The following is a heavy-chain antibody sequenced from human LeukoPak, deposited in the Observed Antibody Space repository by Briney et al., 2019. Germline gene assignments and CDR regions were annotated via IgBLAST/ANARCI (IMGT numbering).Heavy chain of an antibody. D-gene: IGHD2-2*01. V-gene: IGHV1-3*01. J-gene: IGHJ3*02. CDR1: GYTFTSYA. Sequence: AASVKVSCKASGYTFTSYAMHWVRQAPGQRLEWMGWINAGNGNTKYSQKFQGRVTITRDTSVSTAYMELSSLRSEDTAVYYCARSCSSTSCPGGDAFDIWGQGTMVTVSS. CDR2: INAGNGNT. CDR3: ARSCSSTSCPGGDAFDI.